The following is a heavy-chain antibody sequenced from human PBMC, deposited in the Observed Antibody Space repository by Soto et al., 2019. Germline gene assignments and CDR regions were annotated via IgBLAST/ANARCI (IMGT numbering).Heavy chain of an antibody. CDR1: GFTFSSYG. CDR2: ISYDGSNK. CDR3: AKGGIAARRGAFDI. D-gene: IGHD6-6*01. J-gene: IGHJ3*02. Sequence: GGSLRLSCAASGFTFSSYGMHWVRQAPGKGLEWVAVISYDGSNKYYADSVKGRFTISRDNSKNTLYLQMNSLRAEDTAVYYCAKGGIAARRGAFDIWGQGTMVTVSS. V-gene: IGHV3-30*18.